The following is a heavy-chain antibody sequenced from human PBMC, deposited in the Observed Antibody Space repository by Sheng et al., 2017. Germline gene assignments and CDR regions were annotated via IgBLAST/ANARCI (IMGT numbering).Heavy chain of an antibody. CDR3: GRSPSTVGGYVGWVDA. V-gene: IGHV4-61*05. CDR2: IFYSGNT. Sequence: QLQLQESGPGLVQPSETLSLTCTVSGGSISSTSYYWVWIRQPPGKGLEWIGYIFYSGNTKYNPSLRSRVTMSVDTSNNFFSLKLTSVTAADTAIYYCGRSPSTVGGYVGWVDAWGQGTLVTVSS. CDR1: GGSISSTSYY. D-gene: IGHD5-12*01. J-gene: IGHJ5*02.